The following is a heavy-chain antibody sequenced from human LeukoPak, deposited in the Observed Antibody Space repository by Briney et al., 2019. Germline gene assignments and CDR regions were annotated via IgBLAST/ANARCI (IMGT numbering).Heavy chain of an antibody. V-gene: IGHV1-2*04. J-gene: IGHJ5*02. Sequence: ASVKVSCKASRYTFTGYYMHWVRQAPGQGLEWMGWINPNSGGTNYAQKFQGWVTMTRDTSISTAYMELSRLRSDDTAVYYCARGPRIAAAGTKRTGWFDLWGQGTLVTVSS. CDR2: INPNSGGT. D-gene: IGHD6-13*01. CDR3: ARGPRIAAAGTKRTGWFDL. CDR1: RYTFTGYY.